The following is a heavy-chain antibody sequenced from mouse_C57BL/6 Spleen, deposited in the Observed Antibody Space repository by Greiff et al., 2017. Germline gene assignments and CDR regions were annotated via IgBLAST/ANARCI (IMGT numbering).Heavy chain of an antibody. CDR1: GYTFTSYP. CDR3: ARRGVYAMDY. V-gene: IGHV1-47*01. Sequence: VHLVESGAELVKPGAPVTMSCKASGYTFTSYPPERTKQNHGKSLEWIGNFHPYNDDTKYNEKIKGKATLTVEISSSTVYLELSRLTSGDTAVYYCARRGVYAMDYWSQGTSVTAPS. CDR2: FHPYNDDT. J-gene: IGHJ4*01.